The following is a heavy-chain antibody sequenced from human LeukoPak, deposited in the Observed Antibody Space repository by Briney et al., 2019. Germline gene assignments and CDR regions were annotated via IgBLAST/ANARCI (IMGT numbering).Heavy chain of an antibody. CDR2: IYYSGST. D-gene: IGHD1-26*01. CDR3: AKAELGSWFDP. V-gene: IGHV4-59*01. Sequence: SETLSLTCTVSGGSISSYYWSWIRQPPGKGLEWIGYIYYSGSTNYNPSLKSRVTISVDTSKNQFSLKLSSVTAADTAVYYCAKAELGSWFDPWGQGTLVTVSS. J-gene: IGHJ5*02. CDR1: GGSISSYY.